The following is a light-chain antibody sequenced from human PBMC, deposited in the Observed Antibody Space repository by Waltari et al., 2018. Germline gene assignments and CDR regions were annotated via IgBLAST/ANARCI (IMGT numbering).Light chain of an antibody. CDR3: GTWDASLNSGV. CDR2: ESK. J-gene: IGLJ2*01. V-gene: IGLV1-51*02. CDR1: SSNIGNDH. Sequence: QSVLTQPPSVSAAPGQGVIISCSGSSSNIGNDHVTWYQQVPGTAPKLLIYESKKRPSGIPDRFSAFKAGTSVTLAITGLQTGDEADYYCGTWDASLNSGVFGGGTRLTVL.